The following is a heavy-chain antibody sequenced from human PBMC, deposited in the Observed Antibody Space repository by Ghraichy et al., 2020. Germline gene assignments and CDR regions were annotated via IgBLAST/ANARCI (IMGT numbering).Heavy chain of an antibody. D-gene: IGHD6-19*01. CDR1: GFTFSDYY. V-gene: IGHV3-11*01. CDR2: ISSSGSTI. J-gene: IGHJ3*02. Sequence: GGSLRLSCAASGFTFSDYYMSWIRQAPGKGLEWVSYISSSGSTIYYADSVKGRFTISRDNAKNSLYLQMNSLRAEDTAVYYCAREYSSGPDAFDIWGQGTMVTVSS. CDR3: AREYSSGPDAFDI.